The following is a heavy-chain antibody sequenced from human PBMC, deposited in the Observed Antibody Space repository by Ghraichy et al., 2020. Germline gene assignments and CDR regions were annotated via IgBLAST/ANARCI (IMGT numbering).Heavy chain of an antibody. V-gene: IGHV4-31*03. J-gene: IGHJ5*02. CDR1: GGSISSGGYY. CDR2: IYYSGST. Sequence: SETLSLTCTVSGGSISSGGYYWSWIRQHPGKGLEWIGYIYYSGSTYYNPSLKSRVTISVDTSKNQFSLKLSSVTAADTAVYYCARTYYYDSSGSGWFDPWGQGTLVTVSS. CDR3: ARTYYYDSSGSGWFDP. D-gene: IGHD3-22*01.